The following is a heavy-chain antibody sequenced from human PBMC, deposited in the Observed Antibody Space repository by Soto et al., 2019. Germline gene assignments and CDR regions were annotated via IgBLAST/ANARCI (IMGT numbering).Heavy chain of an antibody. CDR1: GFTFSSSA. CDR3: EKDSSGYYYDNWFDP. CDR2: ISGSGGST. Sequence: GGSLRLSCAASGFTFSSSAMSWVRQAPGKGLEWVSAISGSGGSTYYADSVKGRFTISRDNSKNTLFLQMKSLRAEDTAVYYCEKDSSGYYYDNWFDPWGQGTLVTVSS. D-gene: IGHD3-22*01. V-gene: IGHV3-23*01. J-gene: IGHJ5*02.